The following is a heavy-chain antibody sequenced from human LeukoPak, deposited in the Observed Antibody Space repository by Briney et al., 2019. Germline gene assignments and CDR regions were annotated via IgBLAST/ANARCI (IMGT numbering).Heavy chain of an antibody. J-gene: IGHJ5*02. D-gene: IGHD5-18*01. Sequence: PAGTLSLTCAVYGGSFSGYYWSWIRQPPGKGLEWIGEINHSGSTNYSPSLKSRVTISVDTSKNQFSLKLSSVTAADTAVYYCARVVQLWSDNRFDPWGQGTLVTVCS. CDR1: GGSFSGYY. CDR3: ARVVQLWSDNRFDP. CDR2: INHSGST. V-gene: IGHV4-34*01.